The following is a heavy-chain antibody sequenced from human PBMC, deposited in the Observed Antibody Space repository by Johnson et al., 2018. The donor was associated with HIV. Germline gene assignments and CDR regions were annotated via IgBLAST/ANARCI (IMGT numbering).Heavy chain of an antibody. CDR3: ARNGLVPAAKGVAFDI. J-gene: IGHJ3*02. CDR1: GFTFSSYA. Sequence: QVQLVESGGGVVQPGRSLRLSCAASGFTFSSYAMHWVRQAPGKGLEWVAVISYDGSNKYYADSVKGRFTISRDNSKNTLDLQMNSLRAEDTAVYYCARNGLVPAAKGVAFDIWGQGTMVTGSS. V-gene: IGHV3-30*04. D-gene: IGHD2-2*01. CDR2: ISYDGSNK.